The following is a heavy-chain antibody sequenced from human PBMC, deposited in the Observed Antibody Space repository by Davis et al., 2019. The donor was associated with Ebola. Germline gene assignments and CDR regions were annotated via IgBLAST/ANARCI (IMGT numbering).Heavy chain of an antibody. Sequence: ASVKVSCKASGYTLITSGITWVRQAPGQGLEWMGWISAHNDDTNYSQKVQGRVTMTIDTSTNTAYLELRSLKSDDTAVYYCARRGDGNDNDFDYWGQGTLVTVSS. D-gene: IGHD1-1*01. CDR2: ISAHNDDT. V-gene: IGHV1-18*01. J-gene: IGHJ4*02. CDR1: GYTLITSG. CDR3: ARRGDGNDNDFDY.